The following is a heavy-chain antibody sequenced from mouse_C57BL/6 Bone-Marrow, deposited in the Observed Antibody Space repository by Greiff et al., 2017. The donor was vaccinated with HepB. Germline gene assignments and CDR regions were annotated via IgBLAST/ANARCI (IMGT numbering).Heavy chain of an antibody. J-gene: IGHJ4*01. D-gene: IGHD2-4*01. Sequence: VQLQQSGAELVRPGASVTLSCKASGYTFTDYEMHWVKQTPVHGLEWIGAIDPETGGTAYNQKFKGKAILTADKSSSTAYMELRSLTSEDSAVYYCTREDGITTRMDYWGQGTSVTVSS. CDR1: GYTFTDYE. V-gene: IGHV1-15*01. CDR2: IDPETGGT. CDR3: TREDGITTRMDY.